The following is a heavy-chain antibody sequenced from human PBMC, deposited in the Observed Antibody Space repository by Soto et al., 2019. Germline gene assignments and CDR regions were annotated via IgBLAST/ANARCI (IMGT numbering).Heavy chain of an antibody. J-gene: IGHJ4*02. CDR1: GYTFTSYD. V-gene: IGHV1-8*01. CDR3: ARGRESSVVVTATLLDY. D-gene: IGHD2-21*02. Sequence: QVQLVQSGAEVKKPGASVKVSCKASGYTFTSYDINWVRQATGQGLEWMGWMNPNSGNTGYAQKFQGRVTMTRNTSISTAYMELSSLRSEDTAGYYCARGRESSVVVTATLLDYWGQGTLVTVSS. CDR2: MNPNSGNT.